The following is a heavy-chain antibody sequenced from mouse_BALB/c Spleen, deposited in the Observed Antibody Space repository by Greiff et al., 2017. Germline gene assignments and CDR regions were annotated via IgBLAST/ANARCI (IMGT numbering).Heavy chain of an antibody. CDR1: GFTFRSYA. V-gene: IGHV5-6-5*01. J-gene: IGHJ4*01. CDR3: ARGYGSSYVDYAMDY. CDR2: ISSGGST. D-gene: IGHD1-1*01. Sequence: EVKLMESGGGLVKPGGSLKLSCAASGFTFRSYAMSWVRQTPEKRLEWVASISSGGSTYYPDSVKGRFTISRDNARNILYLQMSSLRSEDTAMYYCARGYGSSYVDYAMDYWGQGTSVTVSS.